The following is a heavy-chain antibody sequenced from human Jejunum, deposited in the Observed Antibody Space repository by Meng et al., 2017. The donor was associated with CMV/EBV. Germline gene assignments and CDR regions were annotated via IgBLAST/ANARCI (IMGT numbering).Heavy chain of an antibody. J-gene: IGHJ6*02. D-gene: IGHD3-22*01. CDR3: AREARYYASSGSSSGLDV. Sequence: TFSDDYISWIRQAPGKGMEWVSYITSGSTIYYADSVKGRFTISRDNAKNSLYLQMNSLRAEDTAVYYCAREARYYASSGSSSGLDVWGQGTTVTVSS. CDR1: TFSDDY. CDR2: ITSGSTI. V-gene: IGHV3-11*04.